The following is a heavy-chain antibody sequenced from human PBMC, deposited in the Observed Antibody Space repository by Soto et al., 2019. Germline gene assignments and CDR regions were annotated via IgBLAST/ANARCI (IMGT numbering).Heavy chain of an antibody. D-gene: IGHD5-12*01. CDR2: ISSSGSTI. CDR1: GFTFSSYE. CDR3: ARDRYIVVIPGDYYYGMDV. V-gene: IGHV3-48*03. Sequence: GGSLRLSCAASGFTFSSYEMNWVRQAPGKGLEWVSYISSSGSTIYYADSVKGRLTISRDNAKNSLYLQMNSLRAEDTAVYYCARDRYIVVIPGDYYYGMDVWGQGTTVTVSS. J-gene: IGHJ6*02.